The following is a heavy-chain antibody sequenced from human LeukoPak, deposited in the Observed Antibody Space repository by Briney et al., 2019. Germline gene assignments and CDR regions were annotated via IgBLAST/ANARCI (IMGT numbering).Heavy chain of an antibody. Sequence: PGGSLRLSCTASGFTFSSYSMNWVRQAPGKGLEWVAFIRYDGSNKYYADSVKGRFTISRDNSKNTLYLQMNSLRAEDTAVYYCAKESIAAADIFDYWGQGTLVTVSS. CDR3: AKESIAAADIFDY. V-gene: IGHV3-30*02. D-gene: IGHD6-13*01. CDR2: IRYDGSNK. CDR1: GFTFSSYS. J-gene: IGHJ4*02.